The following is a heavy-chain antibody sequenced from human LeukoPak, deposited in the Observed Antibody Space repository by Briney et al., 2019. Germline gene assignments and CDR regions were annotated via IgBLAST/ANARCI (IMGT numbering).Heavy chain of an antibody. CDR3: AKDPFDYDSSGYYYYFDN. CDR2: ISGSGGST. V-gene: IGHV3-23*01. D-gene: IGHD3-22*01. CDR1: GFTFSSCA. Sequence: PGGSLRLSCAASGFTFSSCAMTWVRQTPGKGLEWVSAISGSGGSTYYADSVKGRFTSSRYNCKDTLYLQMNSLEAADGAVYYCAKDPFDYDSSGYYYYFDNWGQGTLVTVSS. J-gene: IGHJ4*02.